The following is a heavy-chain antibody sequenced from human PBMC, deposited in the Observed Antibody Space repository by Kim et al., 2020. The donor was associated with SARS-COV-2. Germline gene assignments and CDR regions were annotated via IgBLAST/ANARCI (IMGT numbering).Heavy chain of an antibody. D-gene: IGHD1-7*01. CDR1: GFSLSTRGMC. J-gene: IGHJ6*03. Sequence: SGPTLVNPTQTLTLTCTFSGFSLSTRGMCVSWIRQPPGKALEWLARIDWDDDKYYNTSLKTRLTISKGTSKNQVVLTMTNMDPVDTATYYCARIRGSGTTRSQSYHYSMDSWGKGTTVTVSS. CDR2: IDWDDDK. CDR3: ARIRGSGTTRSQSYHYSMDS. V-gene: IGHV2-70*11.